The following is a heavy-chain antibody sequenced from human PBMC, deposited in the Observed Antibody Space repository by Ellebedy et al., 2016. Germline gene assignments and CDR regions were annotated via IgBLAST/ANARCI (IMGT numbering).Heavy chain of an antibody. Sequence: ASVKVSCXISGYTFTSFDINWVRQATGQGLEWLGWMNPNSGNTGYAQKFQGRVTMTRDTSIGTAYMELSNLRSEDTAVYYCARPSPFYEPYSAFDYWGQGTLVTVSS. D-gene: IGHD3-16*01. J-gene: IGHJ4*02. V-gene: IGHV1-8*01. CDR1: GYTFTSFD. CDR3: ARPSPFYEPYSAFDY. CDR2: MNPNSGNT.